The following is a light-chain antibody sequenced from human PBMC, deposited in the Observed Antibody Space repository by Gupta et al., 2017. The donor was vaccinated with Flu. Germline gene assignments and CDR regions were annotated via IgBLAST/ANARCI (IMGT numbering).Light chain of an antibody. Sequence: QSARTQPASVSGSPGQSITFPCTVTSSDVGGYNYVSWYQQHPGNAPKLLIYGVSHRPSGVSNRFSGSKSGNSASLTISGLQAEDEADYYCSSYKSSRTRYVFGTGTKVTVL. CDR2: GVS. V-gene: IGLV2-14*01. CDR3: SSYKSSRTRYV. J-gene: IGLJ1*01. CDR1: SSDVGGYNY.